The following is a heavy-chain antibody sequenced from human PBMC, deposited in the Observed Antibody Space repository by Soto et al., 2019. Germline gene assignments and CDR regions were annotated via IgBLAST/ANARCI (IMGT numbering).Heavy chain of an antibody. Sequence: QVQLVESGGGVVQPGRSLRLSCAASGFTFSSYAMHWVRQAPGKGLEWGAVISYDGSNKYYADSVKGRFTISRDNSKNTLYLQMNSLRADDTAVYYCARVPASSGRAHFDYWGQGTLVTVSS. D-gene: IGHD2-15*01. CDR2: ISYDGSNK. V-gene: IGHV3-30-3*01. CDR3: ARVPASSGRAHFDY. J-gene: IGHJ4*02. CDR1: GFTFSSYA.